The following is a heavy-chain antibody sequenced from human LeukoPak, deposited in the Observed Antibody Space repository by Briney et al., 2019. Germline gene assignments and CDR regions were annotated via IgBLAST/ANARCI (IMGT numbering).Heavy chain of an antibody. CDR3: AKDGRDGYNLVDY. J-gene: IGHJ4*02. Sequence: PGRSLRLSCAASGFTFSSYGMHWVRQAPGKGLEWVVVISYDGSNKYYADSVKGRFTISRDNSKNTLYLQMNSLRAEDTAVYYCAKDGRDGYNLVDYWGQGTLVTVSS. CDR1: GFTFSSYG. V-gene: IGHV3-30*18. D-gene: IGHD5-24*01. CDR2: ISYDGSNK.